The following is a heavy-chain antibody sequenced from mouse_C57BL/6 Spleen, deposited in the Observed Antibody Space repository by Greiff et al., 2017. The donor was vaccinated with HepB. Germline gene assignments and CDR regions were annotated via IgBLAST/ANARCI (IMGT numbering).Heavy chain of an antibody. CDR1: GYTFTSYW. J-gene: IGHJ3*01. Sequence: QVQLQQPGAELVMPGASVKLSCKASGYTFTSYWMHWVKQRPGQGLEWIGEIDPSDSYTNYNQKFKGKSTLTVDKSSSTAYMQLSSLTSEDSAVYYCARVEGAWFAYWGQGTLVTVSA. CDR3: ARVEGAWFAY. V-gene: IGHV1-69*01. D-gene: IGHD1-1*01. CDR2: IDPSDSYT.